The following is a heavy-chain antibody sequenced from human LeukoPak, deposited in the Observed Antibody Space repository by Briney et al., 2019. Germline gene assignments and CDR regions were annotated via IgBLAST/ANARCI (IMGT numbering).Heavy chain of an antibody. CDR2: IKSKTDGGTA. Sequence: GGSLRLSCVVSGFPFTNAWTSWVRQAPGKGLEWVGRIKSKTDGGTADYAAPVRGRFTMWRDDARSALYLQMNSLQTEDTAVYYCTPDLMDVWGKGTTVTVSS. CDR3: TPDLMDV. V-gene: IGHV3-15*01. CDR1: GFPFTNAW. J-gene: IGHJ6*03.